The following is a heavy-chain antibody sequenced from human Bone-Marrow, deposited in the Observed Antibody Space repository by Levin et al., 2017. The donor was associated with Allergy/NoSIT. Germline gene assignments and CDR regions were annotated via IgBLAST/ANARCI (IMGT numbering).Heavy chain of an antibody. CDR1: GFTFGDNA. V-gene: IGHV3-49*03. CDR3: ARDRTTSNFNWFDP. Sequence: GESLKISCTGSGFTFGDNAMSWFRQAPGKGLEWVGLIRSKAYAETTEYAASVQGRFTISRDDSKNIAYLQMNSLRSEDTAVYYCARDRTTSNFNWFDPWGQGTLVTVSS. CDR2: IRSKAYAETT. D-gene: IGHD1-1*01. J-gene: IGHJ5*02.